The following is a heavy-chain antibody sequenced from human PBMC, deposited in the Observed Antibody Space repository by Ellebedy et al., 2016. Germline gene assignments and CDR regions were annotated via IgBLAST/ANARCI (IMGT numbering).Heavy chain of an antibody. CDR3: ARVPYSSSSGTDY. CDR2: IYYSGST. CDR1: GGSISSYY. D-gene: IGHD6-6*01. J-gene: IGHJ4*02. Sequence: SETLSLTCTVSGGSISSYYWSWIRQPPGKGLEWIGYIYYSGSTYYNPSLKSRVTISVDTSKNQFSLKLSSVTAADTAVYYCARVPYSSSSGTDYWGQGTLVTVSS. V-gene: IGHV4-59*08.